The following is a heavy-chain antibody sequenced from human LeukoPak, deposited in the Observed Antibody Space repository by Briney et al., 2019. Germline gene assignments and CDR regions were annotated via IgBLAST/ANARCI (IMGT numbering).Heavy chain of an antibody. CDR3: ARHGNWNADYYYHGMDV. V-gene: IGHV4-59*08. Sequence: SETLSLTCTVSGGSIRSYYWSWIRQPPGKGLEWIGYIYYSGSTNYNPSLKSRVTISVDTSKNQFSLKLSSVTAADTAVYYCARHGNWNADYYYHGMDVWGQGTTVTVSS. J-gene: IGHJ6*02. CDR2: IYYSGST. CDR1: GGSIRSYY. D-gene: IGHD1-1*01.